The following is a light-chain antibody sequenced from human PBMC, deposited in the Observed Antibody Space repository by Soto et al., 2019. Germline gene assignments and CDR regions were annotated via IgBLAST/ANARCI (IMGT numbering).Light chain of an antibody. Sequence: QSALTQPASVSGSPGQSITISCTGTSSDVGVYNYVSWYQQHPGKAPKLIIYEVSNRPSGVSNRFSGSKSGNTASLTISGLQAEDEADYYCSSYTSSSTYVFGTGTKVTVL. CDR3: SSYTSSSTYV. CDR1: SSDVGVYNY. J-gene: IGLJ1*01. V-gene: IGLV2-14*01. CDR2: EVS.